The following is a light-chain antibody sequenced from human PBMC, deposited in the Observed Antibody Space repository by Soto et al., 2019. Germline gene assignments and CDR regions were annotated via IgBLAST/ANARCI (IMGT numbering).Light chain of an antibody. CDR1: SSNIGAGYD. Sequence: QYVLTQPPSVSGAPGQRVIISCTGSSSNIGAGYDVHWYQQLPGTAPRLLIYDNNNRPSGVPARFSVSKSDTSASLAITGLQPEDEADYYCQSYDSSLSGSYVFGTGTKVTVL. J-gene: IGLJ1*01. CDR2: DNN. CDR3: QSYDSSLSGSYV. V-gene: IGLV1-40*01.